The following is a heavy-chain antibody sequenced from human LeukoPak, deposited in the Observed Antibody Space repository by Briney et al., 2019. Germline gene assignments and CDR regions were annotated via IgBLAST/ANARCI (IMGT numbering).Heavy chain of an antibody. J-gene: IGHJ2*01. V-gene: IGHV4-34*01. CDR3: ARGKYCSSPSCYLAAARTNWYFDL. CDR2: INHSGST. CDR1: GGSFSGHY. Sequence: SETLSLTCAVYGGSFSGHYWSWIRQPPGKGLEWIGEINHSGSTNYNPSLKSRVTISVDTSKNQFSLKLSSVTAADTAVYYCARGKYCSSPSCYLAAARTNWYFDLWGRGTLVTVSS. D-gene: IGHD2-2*01.